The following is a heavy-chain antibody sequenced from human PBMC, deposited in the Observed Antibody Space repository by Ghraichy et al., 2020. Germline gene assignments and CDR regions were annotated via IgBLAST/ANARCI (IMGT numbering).Heavy chain of an antibody. CDR2: ISYDGSNK. V-gene: IGHV3-30*18. CDR3: AKDGAGYYYYYGMDV. D-gene: IGHD6-19*01. J-gene: IGHJ6*02. CDR1: GFTFSSYG. Sequence: GGSLRLSCAASGFTFSSYGMHWVRQAPGKGLEWVAVISYDGSNKYYADSVKGRFTISRDNSKNTLYLQMNSLRAEDTAVYYCAKDGAGYYYYYGMDVWGQGTTVTVSS.